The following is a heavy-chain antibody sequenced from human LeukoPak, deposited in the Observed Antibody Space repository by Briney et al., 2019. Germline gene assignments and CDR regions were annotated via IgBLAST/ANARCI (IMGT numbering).Heavy chain of an antibody. CDR3: ARLGISGSGTLDY. D-gene: IGHD3-10*01. J-gene: IGHJ4*02. Sequence: ETLSLTCTVSGGSISSSSYYWGWIRQAPGKGLEWVSSISSSSSYIYYADSVKGRFTISRDNAKNSLYLQMNSLRAEDTAVYYCARLGISGSGTLDYWGQGTLVTVSS. CDR1: GGSISSSSYY. V-gene: IGHV3-21*01. CDR2: ISSSSSYI.